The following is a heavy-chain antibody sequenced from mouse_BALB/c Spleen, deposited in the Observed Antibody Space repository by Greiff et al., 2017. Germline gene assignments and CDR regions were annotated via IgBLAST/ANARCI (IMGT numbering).Heavy chain of an antibody. CDR1: GFTFNTYA. J-gene: IGHJ2*01. V-gene: IGHV10-1*02. Sequence: EVKVVESGGGLVQPKGSLKLSCAASGFTFNTYAMNWVRQAPGKGLEWVARIRSKSNNYATYYADSVKDRFTISRDDSQSMLYLQMNNLKTEDTAMYYCVRGRRDFDYWGQGTTLTVSS. CDR2: IRSKSNNYAT. CDR3: VRGRRDFDY.